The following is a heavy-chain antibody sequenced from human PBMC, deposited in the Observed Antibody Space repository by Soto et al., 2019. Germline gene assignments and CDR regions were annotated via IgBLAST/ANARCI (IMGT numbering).Heavy chain of an antibody. D-gene: IGHD1-1*01. CDR3: AKIKALNDPNFDD. CDR2: ISRSGNNT. Sequence: GGSLRLSCAASGFTFSSYAMSWVRQAPGKGLEWVSAISRSGNNTYYADSVKGRFTISRDKSKNTLYLQMNSLRAEDTAVYYCAKIKALNDPNFDDWGQGTLVTVSS. V-gene: IGHV3-23*01. CDR1: GFTFSSYA. J-gene: IGHJ4*02.